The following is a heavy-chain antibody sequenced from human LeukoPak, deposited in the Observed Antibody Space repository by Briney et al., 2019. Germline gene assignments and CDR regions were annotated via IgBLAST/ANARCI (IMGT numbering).Heavy chain of an antibody. J-gene: IGHJ4*02. Sequence: SETLSLTCTVSGYSISSGYYWGWIRQPPGKGLEWLGSIYHSGNTYYNPYLKSRVTISVNTSKNQFSLKLNSVTAADTAVYYCARDLSYFDYWGQGTLVTVSS. CDR1: GYSISSGYY. CDR3: ARDLSYFDY. V-gene: IGHV4-38-2*02. CDR2: IYHSGNT. D-gene: IGHD2/OR15-2a*01.